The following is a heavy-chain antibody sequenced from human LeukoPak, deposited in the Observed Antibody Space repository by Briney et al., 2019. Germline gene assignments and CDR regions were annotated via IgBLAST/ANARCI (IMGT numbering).Heavy chain of an antibody. Sequence: GGSLRLSCVASRFLFNNYGMHWVRQAPGMGLEWVAFISYDGSNEYYADFVKGRFTISRDNSKNTLYLQMNSLRVEDTAVYYCAKDRVGGSSGEPMDVWGQGTTVTVSS. CDR3: AKDRVGGSSGEPMDV. D-gene: IGHD6-19*01. CDR1: RFLFNNYG. J-gene: IGHJ6*02. V-gene: IGHV3-30*18. CDR2: ISYDGSNE.